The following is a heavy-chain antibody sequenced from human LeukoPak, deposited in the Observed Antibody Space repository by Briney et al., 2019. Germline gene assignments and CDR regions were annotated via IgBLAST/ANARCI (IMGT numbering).Heavy chain of an antibody. CDR2: IRSDGINK. D-gene: IGHD3-10*01. J-gene: IGHJ6*03. Sequence: PGGSLRLSCAASGFTFSNYGMHWVRQAPGKGLEWVAFIRSDGINKYHADSVKGRFTISRDNSKNTLYLQMNSLRAEDTAVYYCAKLGKTENHYGSGRFPYYYYMDVWGKGTTVTISS. CDR3: AKLGKTENHYGSGRFPYYYYMDV. V-gene: IGHV3-30*02. CDR1: GFTFSNYG.